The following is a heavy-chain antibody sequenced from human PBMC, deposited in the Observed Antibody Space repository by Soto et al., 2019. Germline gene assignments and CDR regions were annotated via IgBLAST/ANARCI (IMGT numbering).Heavy chain of an antibody. CDR1: GYIFTTYA. J-gene: IGHJ4*02. CDR3: ARVGLVGADEVGYFDY. Sequence: ASVKVSCKASGYIFTTYAMHWVRQAPGQRLEWMGWINAGNGNTRYSQKFQGRVTITSDTSASTAYMEVSSLRSEDTAVYYCARVGLVGADEVGYFDYGGRETLVTVPS. CDR2: INAGNGNT. V-gene: IGHV1-3*01. D-gene: IGHD1-26*01.